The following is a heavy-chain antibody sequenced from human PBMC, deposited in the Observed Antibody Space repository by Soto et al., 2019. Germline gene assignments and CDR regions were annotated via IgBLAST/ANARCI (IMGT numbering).Heavy chain of an antibody. CDR3: ARGTCSGGSCRFDY. CDR2: IYYSGST. CDR1: GGSISSGGYY. J-gene: IGHJ4*02. D-gene: IGHD2-15*01. Sequence: QVQLQESGPGLVKPSQSLSLTCTVSGGSISSGGYYWSWIRQHPGKGLEWIGYIYYSGSTYYNPSLKSRVTISVDTSKNQFSLKLSSVTAADTAVYYCARGTCSGGSCRFDYWGQGTLVTVSS. V-gene: IGHV4-31*03.